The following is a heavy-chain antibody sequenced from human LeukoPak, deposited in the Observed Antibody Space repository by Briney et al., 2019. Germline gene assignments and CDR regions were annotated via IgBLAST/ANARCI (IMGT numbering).Heavy chain of an antibody. J-gene: IGHJ4*02. CDR3: ARESLGYCYGYSHIFDY. Sequence: PSETLSLTCTVSGGSISSYYWSWIRQPAGKGLEWIGRIYTSGSTNYNPSLKSRVTMSVDTSKNQFSLKLSSVTAADTAVYYCARESLGYCYGYSHIFDYWGQGTLVTVSS. V-gene: IGHV4-4*07. CDR1: GGSISSYY. CDR2: IYTSGST. D-gene: IGHD5-18*01.